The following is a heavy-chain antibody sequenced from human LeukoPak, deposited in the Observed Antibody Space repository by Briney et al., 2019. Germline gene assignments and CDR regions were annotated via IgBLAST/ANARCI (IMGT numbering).Heavy chain of an antibody. D-gene: IGHD3-22*01. V-gene: IGHV4-34*01. CDR3: ARGVQNYYDSSGYYYGY. CDR2: INHSGST. CDR1: GGSFSGYY. Sequence: PSETLSLTCAVYGGSFSGYYWSWIRQPPGKGLEWIGEINHSGSTNYNPSLKSRVTISVDTSKNQFSLKLSSVTAADTVVYYCARGVQNYYDSSGYYYGYWGQGTLVTVSS. J-gene: IGHJ4*02.